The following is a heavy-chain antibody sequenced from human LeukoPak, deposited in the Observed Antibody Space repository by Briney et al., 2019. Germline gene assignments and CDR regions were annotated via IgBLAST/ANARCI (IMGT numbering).Heavy chain of an antibody. CDR2: INPNSGGT. CDR3: ARSLTMIVVALGY. CDR1: GYTFTGYY. J-gene: IGHJ4*02. V-gene: IGHV1-2*02. D-gene: IGHD3-22*01. Sequence: GASVKVSCKASGYTFTGYYMHWVRQAPGQGLEWVGWINPNSGGTNYAQKFQGRVTMTRDTSTSTAYMELSRLRSDDTAVYYCARSLTMIVVALGYWGQGTLLTVSS.